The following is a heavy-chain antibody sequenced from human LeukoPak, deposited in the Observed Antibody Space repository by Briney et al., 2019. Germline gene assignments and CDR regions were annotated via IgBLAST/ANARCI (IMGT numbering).Heavy chain of an antibody. CDR1: GGSISSYY. CDR3: ARTSVVVAANLHFDY. D-gene: IGHD2-15*01. Sequence: SETLSLTCTVSGGSISSYYWSWIRQPPGKGLEWIGYIYYSGSTNYNPSLKSRVTISVDTSKNQFSLKLSSVTAADTAVYYCARTSVVVAANLHFDYWGQGTLVTVSS. CDR2: IYYSGST. J-gene: IGHJ4*02. V-gene: IGHV4-59*08.